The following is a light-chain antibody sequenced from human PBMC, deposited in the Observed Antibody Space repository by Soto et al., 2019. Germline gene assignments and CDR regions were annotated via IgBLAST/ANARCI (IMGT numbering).Light chain of an antibody. CDR1: QSISSW. Sequence: DIQMTQSPSTLSASVGDRLTITCRASQSISSWVAWYQQKPGKPPKLPIYDASSLESGVPSRFSGSGSGTDFSLTITSLQPDDSATYYCQQYHSYYPWTFGQGTKVEIE. CDR2: DAS. CDR3: QQYHSYYPWT. V-gene: IGKV1-5*01. J-gene: IGKJ1*01.